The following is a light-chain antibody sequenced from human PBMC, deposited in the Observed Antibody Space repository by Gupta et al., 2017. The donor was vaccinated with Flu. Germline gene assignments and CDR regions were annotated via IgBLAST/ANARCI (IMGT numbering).Light chain of an antibody. J-gene: IGLJ3*02. CDR3: SSYTTSSTRV. CDR2: EVT. Sequence: TSSYGGAYNYVSWYQPHPGEAPKLMIYEVTNRPSGVSNRFPGSKSGNTASLTISGLQGDDEADYYCSSYTTSSTRVFGGGTKLTVL. V-gene: IGLV2-14*01. CDR1: SSYGGAYNY.